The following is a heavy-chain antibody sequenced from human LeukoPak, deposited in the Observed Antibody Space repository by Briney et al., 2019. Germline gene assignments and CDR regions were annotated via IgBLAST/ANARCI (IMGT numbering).Heavy chain of an antibody. V-gene: IGHV4-59*01. CDR2: IYYSGST. J-gene: IGHJ6*02. D-gene: IGHD4-17*01. Sequence: SETLSLTCTVPGGSISSYYWSWIRQPPGKGLEWIGYIYYSGSTNYNPSLKSRVTISVDTSKNQFSLKLSSVTAADTAVYYCARGSGEGYYYYYYGMDVWGQGTTVTVSS. CDR3: ARGSGEGYYYYYYGMDV. CDR1: GGSISSYY.